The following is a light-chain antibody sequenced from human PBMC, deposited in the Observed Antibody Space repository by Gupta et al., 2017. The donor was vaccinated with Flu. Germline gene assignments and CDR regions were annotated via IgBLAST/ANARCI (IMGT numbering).Light chain of an antibody. V-gene: IGKV1-39*01. Sequence: PSSLSASVGDRVTITCRASQRIMNYLNWYQQKPGKAPNLLIYAASSLQSGVPSRFSGSGSGTDFTLTITRLRPEDFATYYCQQCDSISITFGPGTTVDI. CDR3: QQCDSISIT. CDR2: AAS. CDR1: QRIMNY. J-gene: IGKJ3*01.